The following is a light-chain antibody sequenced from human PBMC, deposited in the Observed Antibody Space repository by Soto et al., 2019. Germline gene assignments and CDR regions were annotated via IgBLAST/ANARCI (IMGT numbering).Light chain of an antibody. V-gene: IGKV3-20*01. J-gene: IGKJ1*01. CDR3: HQHGSSSGT. CDR2: GAS. CDR1: QSVSID. Sequence: EIMMTQSPATLSVSPGERATLSCRASQSVSIDLAWYQQKPGQAPRLLIYGASTRATDIPATFTGSGSGTDFSLSISRLEPEDDAVYYCHQHGSSSGTFGQGTKVDIK.